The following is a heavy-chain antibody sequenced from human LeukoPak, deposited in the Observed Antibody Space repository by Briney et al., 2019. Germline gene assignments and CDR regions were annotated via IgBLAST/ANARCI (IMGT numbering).Heavy chain of an antibody. J-gene: IGHJ3*02. D-gene: IGHD2-2*01. CDR3: ARTAACSSTSCYVPFDI. CDR2: IYPGDSDT. CDR1: GYSFTSYW. V-gene: IGHV5-51*01. Sequence: GESLKIYCKGSGYSFTSYWIGWVRQMPGKGLEWMGIIYPGDSDTRYSPSFQGQVTISADKSISTAYLPWSSLKASDTAMYYCARTAACSSTSCYVPFDIWGQGTMVTVSS.